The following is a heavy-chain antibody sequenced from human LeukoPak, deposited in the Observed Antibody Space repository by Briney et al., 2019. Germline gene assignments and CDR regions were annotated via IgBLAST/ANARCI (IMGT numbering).Heavy chain of an antibody. V-gene: IGHV3-48*03. Sequence: GSLRLSCAASGFTFSSYEMNWVRQAPGKGLEWVSYISSSGSTIYYADSVQGWFTISRDNSKNTLYLQMNSLTGEDSAVYYCVAVTGRPAGGGVYYWGQGTLVTVSS. J-gene: IGHJ4*02. CDR2: ISSSGSTI. CDR3: VAVTGRPAGGGVYY. D-gene: IGHD6-19*01. CDR1: GFTFSSYE.